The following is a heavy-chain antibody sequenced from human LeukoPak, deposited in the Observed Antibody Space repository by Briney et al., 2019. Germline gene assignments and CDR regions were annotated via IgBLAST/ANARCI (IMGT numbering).Heavy chain of an antibody. CDR2: IWYDGSNK. Sequence: GGSLRLSCAASGFTFSNYDMHWVRQAPGKGLEWVAVIWYDGSNKYYADSVKGRFTISRDNSKNMLYLQMNSLRAEDTAVYYCEGDYYDTTGAYGYWGQGTLVTVSS. CDR1: GFTFSNYD. CDR3: EGDYYDTTGAYGY. D-gene: IGHD3-22*01. J-gene: IGHJ4*02. V-gene: IGHV3-33*01.